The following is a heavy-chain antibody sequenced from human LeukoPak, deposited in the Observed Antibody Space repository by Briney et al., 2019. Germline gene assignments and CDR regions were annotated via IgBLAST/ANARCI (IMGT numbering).Heavy chain of an antibody. Sequence: PGGSLRLSCAASGFTFSSYAMHWVRQAPGKGLEWVAVISYDGSNKYYADSVKGRFTISRDNSKNTLYLQMISLRAEDTAVYYCARGYYGGNSTYFDYWGQGTLVTVSS. CDR3: ARGYYGGNSTYFDY. J-gene: IGHJ4*02. CDR1: GFTFSSYA. V-gene: IGHV3-30*01. D-gene: IGHD4-23*01. CDR2: ISYDGSNK.